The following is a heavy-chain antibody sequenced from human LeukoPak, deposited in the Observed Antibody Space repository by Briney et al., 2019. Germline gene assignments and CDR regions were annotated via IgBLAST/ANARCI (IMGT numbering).Heavy chain of an antibody. D-gene: IGHD1-14*01. J-gene: IGHJ6*03. V-gene: IGHV4-59*01. CDR2: IFYNGAI. Sequence: PSETLSLTCTISGGAISAYYWNWIRQSPGKGLEWLGYIFYNGAINYIPSVQSRVSISVDTSKNQFSLSLSSVTAADTAVYFCARGGPGSGHYFYMDVWGRGTTVTVSS. CDR1: GGAISAYY. CDR3: ARGGPGSGHYFYMDV.